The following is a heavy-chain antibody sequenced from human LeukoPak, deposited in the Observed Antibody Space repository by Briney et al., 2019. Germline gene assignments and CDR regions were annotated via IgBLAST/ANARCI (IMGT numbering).Heavy chain of an antibody. CDR3: ARSAVMGDTSFPSRFDI. D-gene: IGHD1-26*01. V-gene: IGHV3-33*08. Sequence: GGSLRLSCAASGFTLSSYGMHWVRQVPGKGLEWVAVIWYDGSNKYYADSVKGRFTISRDNSKNTLYLQMNSLIAEETAVYNCARSAVMGDTSFPSRFDIWGQGTMVTVSS. CDR2: IWYDGSNK. CDR1: GFTLSSYG. J-gene: IGHJ3*02.